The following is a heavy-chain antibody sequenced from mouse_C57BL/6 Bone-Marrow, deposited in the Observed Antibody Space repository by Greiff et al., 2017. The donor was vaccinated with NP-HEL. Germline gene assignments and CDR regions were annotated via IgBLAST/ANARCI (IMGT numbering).Heavy chain of an antibody. V-gene: IGHV1-82*01. CDR2: IYPGDGDT. J-gene: IGHJ2*01. Sequence: QVQLKQSGPELVKPGASVKISCKASGYAFSSSWMNWVKQRPGKGLEWIGRIYPGDGDTNYNGKFKGKATLTADKSSSPAYMQLSSLTSEDSAVCFCDRMRDGYYSYYIDYWGQGTTLTVSS. D-gene: IGHD2-3*01. CDR3: DRMRDGYYSYYIDY. CDR1: GYAFSSSW.